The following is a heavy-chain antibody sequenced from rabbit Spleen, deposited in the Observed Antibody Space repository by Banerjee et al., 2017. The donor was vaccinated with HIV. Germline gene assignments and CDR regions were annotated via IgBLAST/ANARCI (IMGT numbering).Heavy chain of an antibody. D-gene: IGHD1-1*01. CDR3: ARDTSSSFSSYGMNL. Sequence: QEQLVESAGGLVQPGGSLTLTCTASGFSFSSSYCMCWVRQAPGKGLEWIACIYTADSGTTWYASWAKGRFTISKASSTVDLKMTGLTAADTATYFCARDTSSSFSSYGMNLWGPGTLVTVS. V-gene: IGHV1S45*01. J-gene: IGHJ6*01. CDR2: IYTADSGTT. CDR1: GFSFSSSYC.